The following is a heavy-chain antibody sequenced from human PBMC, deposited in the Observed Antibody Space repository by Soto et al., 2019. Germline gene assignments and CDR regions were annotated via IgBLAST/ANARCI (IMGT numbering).Heavy chain of an antibody. Sequence: GGSLRLSCAASGFTFSSYGMTWVRQAPGKGLEWVSFSSATGAGTYYADSVKGRFTISRDNSKNTLYLQMTSLRADDTAAYYCAKDRRAGGNYGFYSDFWGQGALVTVSS. V-gene: IGHV3-23*01. J-gene: IGHJ4*02. D-gene: IGHD1-7*01. CDR1: GFTFSSYG. CDR2: SSATGAGT. CDR3: AKDRRAGGNYGFYSDF.